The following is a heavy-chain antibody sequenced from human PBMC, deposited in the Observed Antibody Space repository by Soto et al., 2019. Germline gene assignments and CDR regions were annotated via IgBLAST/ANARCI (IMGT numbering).Heavy chain of an antibody. Sequence: SETLSLTCTVSGGSVSSGSSYWSWIRQPPGKGLEWIGYIYYSGSTNYNPSLKSRVTISVDTSKNQFSLKLSSVTAADTAVYYCANYRRRTYGGFDYWGQGTLVTVSS. V-gene: IGHV4-61*01. D-gene: IGHD2-21*01. J-gene: IGHJ4*02. CDR2: IYYSGST. CDR3: ANYRRRTYGGFDY. CDR1: GGSVSSGSSY.